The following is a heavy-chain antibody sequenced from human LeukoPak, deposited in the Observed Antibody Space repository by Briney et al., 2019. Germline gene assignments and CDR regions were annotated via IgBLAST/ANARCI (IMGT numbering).Heavy chain of an antibody. J-gene: IGHJ3*02. CDR3: ARIDYYDSSDYFPTDAFDI. CDR1: GYIFTKYW. Sequence: GESLKISCKGSGYIFTKYWIGWVRQMPGKGLEWMGIIYPGDSDIRYGPSFQGQVTISADKSISTAYLQWSSLRASDTAMYYCARIDYYDSSDYFPTDAFDIWGQGTMVTVSS. CDR2: IYPGDSDI. D-gene: IGHD3-22*01. V-gene: IGHV5-51*01.